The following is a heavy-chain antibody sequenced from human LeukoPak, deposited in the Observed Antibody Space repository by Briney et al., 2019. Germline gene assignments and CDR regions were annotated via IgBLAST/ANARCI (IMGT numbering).Heavy chain of an antibody. Sequence: GGSLRLSCAASGFTLSSYAMTLVRQAPGKGLEWVSDIGDSGATTYYADSVKGRFTISRDNSKNTLYLQMSSLRAEDTAVYFCASFHYYGSGAYYLSYWGQGTLVTVSS. D-gene: IGHD3-10*01. CDR2: IGDSGATT. V-gene: IGHV3-23*01. CDR1: GFTLSSYA. J-gene: IGHJ4*02. CDR3: ASFHYYGSGAYYLSY.